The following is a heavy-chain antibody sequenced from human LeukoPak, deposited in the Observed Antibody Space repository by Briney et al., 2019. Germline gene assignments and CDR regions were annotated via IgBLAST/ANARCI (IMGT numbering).Heavy chain of an antibody. D-gene: IGHD6-13*01. CDR2: INSDGSRT. CDR1: GFTFSSYW. Sequence: PGGSLRLSCAASGFTFSSYWMHWVRHAPGKGLVWVSRINSDGSRTTYADSVKGRFTISRDNVKNTLYLQMNSLRAEDTAVYYCARAGIAGALDYWGQGTLVTVSS. CDR3: ARAGIAGALDY. V-gene: IGHV3-74*01. J-gene: IGHJ4*02.